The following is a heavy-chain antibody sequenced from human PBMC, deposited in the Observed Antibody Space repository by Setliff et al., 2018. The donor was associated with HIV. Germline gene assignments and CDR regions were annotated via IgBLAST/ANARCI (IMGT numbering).Heavy chain of an antibody. J-gene: IGHJ3*01. CDR3: AREPPSSNPTLQYAFDL. V-gene: IGHV1-18*01. CDR1: GYTFVKFG. D-gene: IGHD4-4*01. CDR2: SSPNGNT. Sequence: ASVKVSCKTSGYTFVKFGISWVRQAPGQGLEWLGWSSPNGNTKNHHKFEGGITMTTDTPTTTAFMELRSLTSDDTAVYYCAREPPSSNPTLQYAFDLWGQGTRVTV.